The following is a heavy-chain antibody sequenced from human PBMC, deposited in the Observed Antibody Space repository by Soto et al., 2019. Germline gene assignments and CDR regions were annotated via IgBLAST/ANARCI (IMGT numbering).Heavy chain of an antibody. D-gene: IGHD3-22*01. CDR2: ISWNSGSI. J-gene: IGHJ3*02. CDR3: AKATLLLPTRWAGAFDI. CDR1: GFTFDDYA. Sequence: EVQLVESGGGLVQPGRSLRLSCAASGFTFDDYAMHWVRQAPGKGLEWVSGISWNSGSIGYADSVKGRFTISRDNAKNSLYLQMNSLRAEDTALYYCAKATLLLPTRWAGAFDIWGQGTMVTVSS. V-gene: IGHV3-9*01.